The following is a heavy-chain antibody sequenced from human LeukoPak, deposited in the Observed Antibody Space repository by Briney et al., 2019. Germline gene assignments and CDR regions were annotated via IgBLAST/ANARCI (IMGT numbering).Heavy chain of an antibody. V-gene: IGHV4-4*07. J-gene: IGHJ5*02. CDR3: ARFIGYQLLGWFVP. CDR1: GGSISSYY. Sequence: SETLSLTCTVSGGSISSYYWSWIRQPAGKGLEWIGRIYTSGSTNYNPSLKSRVTMSVDTSKNQFSLKLSSVTAADTAVYYCARFIGYQLLGWFVPWGQGTLVTVSS. D-gene: IGHD2-2*01. CDR2: IYTSGST.